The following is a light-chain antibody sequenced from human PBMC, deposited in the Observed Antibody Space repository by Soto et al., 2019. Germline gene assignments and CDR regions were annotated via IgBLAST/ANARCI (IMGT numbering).Light chain of an antibody. CDR3: HQSFGSPFT. CDR1: RTITKF. J-gene: IGKJ5*01. CDR2: SSS. Sequence: DIQMTQSPSSLSASVGDRVTITCRASRTITKFLNWYHQKPGKAPNLLIYSSSNLHSGVPTRFSGSGSDTNFTLTISSLQPEDFGTYYCHQSFGSPFTFGQGTRVDIK. V-gene: IGKV1-39*01.